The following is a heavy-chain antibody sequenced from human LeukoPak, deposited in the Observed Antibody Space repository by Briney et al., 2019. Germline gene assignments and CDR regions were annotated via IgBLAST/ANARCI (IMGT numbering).Heavy chain of an antibody. V-gene: IGHV3-23*01. CDR2: ISGSGGST. CDR1: GFTFSSYA. D-gene: IGHD2-15*01. CDR3: AKSLGYCSGGSCQPRVFVY. J-gene: IGHJ4*02. Sequence: GGSLRLSCAASGFTFSSYAMSWVRQAPGKGLEWVSAISGSGGSTYYADSVKGRFTISRDNSKNTLYLQMNSLRAEDTAVYYRAKSLGYCSGGSCQPRVFVYWGQGTLVTVSS.